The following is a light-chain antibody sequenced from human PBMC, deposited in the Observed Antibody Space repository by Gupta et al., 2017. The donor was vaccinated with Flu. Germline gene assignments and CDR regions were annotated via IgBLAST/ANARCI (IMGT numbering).Light chain of an antibody. J-gene: IGKJ4*01. V-gene: IGKV1-12*01. Sequence: DIQMTQSPSFVSASVGDTVSITCRASHGVDSGLAWYQQIPGRAPKLLIFATSSLQSDVPSRFSGNGSGTDFTLNINSLQPEDFAVYFCQQTKSFPLTFGGGTTVDI. CDR2: ATS. CDR3: QQTKSFPLT. CDR1: HGVDSG.